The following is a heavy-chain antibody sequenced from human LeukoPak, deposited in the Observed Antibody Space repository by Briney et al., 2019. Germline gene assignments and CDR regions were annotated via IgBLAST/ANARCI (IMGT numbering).Heavy chain of an antibody. Sequence: ASVKVSCKASGYTFTSYYMHWVRQAPGQGLEWMGIINPSGGSTSYAQKFQGRVTMTRDMSTSTVYMELSSLRSEDTAVYYCARDPLNGRGADAFDIWGQGTMVTVSS. CDR1: GYTFTSYY. D-gene: IGHD1-26*01. CDR2: INPSGGST. J-gene: IGHJ3*02. V-gene: IGHV1-46*01. CDR3: ARDPLNGRGADAFDI.